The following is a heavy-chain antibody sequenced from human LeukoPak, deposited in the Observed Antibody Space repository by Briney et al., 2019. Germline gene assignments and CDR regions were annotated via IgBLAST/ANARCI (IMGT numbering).Heavy chain of an antibody. CDR3: ARGPLGYSYGYDAFDI. CDR1: GFTFSSCS. V-gene: IGHV3-21*01. J-gene: IGHJ3*02. D-gene: IGHD5-18*01. Sequence: GGSLRLSCAAPGFTFSSCSMNWVPQAPGKGLEWVSSISSSSSYIYYADSVKGRFTISRDNAKNSLYLQMNSLRAEDTAVYYCARGPLGYSYGYDAFDIWGQGTMVTVSS. CDR2: ISSSSSYI.